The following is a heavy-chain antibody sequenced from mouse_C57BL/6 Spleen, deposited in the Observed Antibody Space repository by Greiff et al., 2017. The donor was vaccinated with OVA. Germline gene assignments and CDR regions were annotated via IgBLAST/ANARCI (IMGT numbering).Heavy chain of an antibody. CDR2: ISYSGST. Sequence: EVQVVESGPGMVKPSQSLSLTCTVTGYSITSGYDWHWIRHFPGNKLEWMGYISYSGSTNYNPSLKSRISITHDTSKNHFFLKLNSVTTEDTATYYCARLYGYDEDWFAYWGQGTLVTVSA. V-gene: IGHV3-1*01. CDR3: ARLYGYDEDWFAY. J-gene: IGHJ3*01. CDR1: GYSITSGYD. D-gene: IGHD2-2*01.